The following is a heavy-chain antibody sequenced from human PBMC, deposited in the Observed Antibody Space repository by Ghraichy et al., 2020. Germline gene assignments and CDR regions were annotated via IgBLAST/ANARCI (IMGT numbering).Heavy chain of an antibody. J-gene: IGHJ4*02. CDR3: ARGGRVEVVPAAIY. Sequence: SQTLSLTCTVSGGSISSYYWSWIRQPPGKGLEWIGYIYYSGSTNYNPSLKSRVTISVDTSKNQFSLKLSSVTAADTAVYYCARGGRVEVVPAAIYWGQGTLVTVSS. V-gene: IGHV4-59*01. CDR2: IYYSGST. CDR1: GGSISSYY. D-gene: IGHD2-2*01.